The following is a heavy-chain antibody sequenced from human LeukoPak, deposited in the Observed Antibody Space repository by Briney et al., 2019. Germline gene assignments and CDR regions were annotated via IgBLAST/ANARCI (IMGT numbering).Heavy chain of an antibody. CDR1: GYTFTSYG. Sequence: GASVKVSYKASGYTFTSYGISWVRQAPGQGLEWMGWISAYNGNTNYAQKLQGRVTMTTDSSTSTAYMELRSLRSDDTAGYYCARDFCDSSSPCGVDYWGQGTLVTVSS. V-gene: IGHV1-18*01. CDR3: ARDFCDSSSPCGVDY. D-gene: IGHD6-13*01. CDR2: ISAYNGNT. J-gene: IGHJ4*02.